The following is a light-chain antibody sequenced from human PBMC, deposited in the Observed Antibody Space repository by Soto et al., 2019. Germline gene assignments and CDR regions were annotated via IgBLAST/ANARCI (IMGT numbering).Light chain of an antibody. CDR2: EVN. J-gene: IGLJ3*02. CDR1: SDDIGNFNL. CDR3: CSYAGSRWM. Sequence: QSVLTQPAPVSGSPGQSITVSCTGSSDDIGNFNLVSWYQQFPGKAPKLIVYEVNKRPLGVSDRFSGSKSGNTASLTISGLQAEDEADYHCCSYAGSRWMFGGGTKVTVL. V-gene: IGLV2-23*02.